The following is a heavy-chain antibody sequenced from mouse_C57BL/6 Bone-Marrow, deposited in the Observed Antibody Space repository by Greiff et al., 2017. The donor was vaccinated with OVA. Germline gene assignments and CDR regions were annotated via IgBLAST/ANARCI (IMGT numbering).Heavy chain of an antibody. V-gene: IGHV3-6*01. CDR2: ISYDGSN. CDR1: GYSITSGYY. CDR3: ARWLLFAY. D-gene: IGHD2-3*01. J-gene: IGHJ3*01. Sequence: VQLQQSGPGLVKPSQSLSLTCSVTGYSITSGYYWNWIRQFPGNKLEWMGYISYDGSNNYNPSLKNRISITRDTSKNQFFLKLNSVTTEDTATYYCARWLLFAYWGQGTLVTVSA.